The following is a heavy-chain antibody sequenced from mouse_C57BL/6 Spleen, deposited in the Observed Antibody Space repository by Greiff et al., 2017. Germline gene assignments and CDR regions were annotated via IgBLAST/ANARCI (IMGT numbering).Heavy chain of an antibody. CDR2: IYPSDSET. D-gene: IGHD1-1*01. CDR3: ASPYYYGSSYWYFDV. Sequence: VQLQQPGAELVRPGSSVKLSSKASGYTFTSYWMDWVKQRPGQGLEWIGNIYPSDSETHYNQKFKDKATLTVDKSSSTAYMQLSSLTSEDSAVYYCASPYYYGSSYWYFDVWGTGTTVTVSS. V-gene: IGHV1-61*01. CDR1: GYTFTSYW. J-gene: IGHJ1*03.